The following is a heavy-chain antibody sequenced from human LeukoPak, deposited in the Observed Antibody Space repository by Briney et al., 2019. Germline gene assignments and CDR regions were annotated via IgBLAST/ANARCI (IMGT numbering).Heavy chain of an antibody. CDR2: FDPEDGET. J-gene: IGHJ4*02. CDR3: ARGGAYYYGSGRLDY. CDR1: GYTLTELS. V-gene: IGHV1-24*01. D-gene: IGHD3-10*01. Sequence: ASVKVSCKVSGYTLTELSMHWVRQAPGKGLEWMGGFDPEDGETIYAQKFQGRVTMTEDTSTDTAYMELSSLRSEDTAVYYCARGGAYYYGSGRLDYRGQGTLVTVSS.